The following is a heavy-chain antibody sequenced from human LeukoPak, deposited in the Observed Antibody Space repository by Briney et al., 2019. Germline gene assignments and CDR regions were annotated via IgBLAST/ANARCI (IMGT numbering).Heavy chain of an antibody. J-gene: IGHJ4*02. CDR2: MKKDGRKT. CDR3: GRDRSGSGSYFIVY. D-gene: IGHD3-10*01. V-gene: IGHV3-7*01. Sequence: GGSLRLSCAVSGFTFRDYSMIWVRQAPGKGLQWVANMKKDGRKTKYRDFVTGRFAISRDNATSSLFLQMYSRRVEDTAVYYCGRDRSGSGSYFIVYWGQGTLVSVSS. CDR1: GFTFRDYS.